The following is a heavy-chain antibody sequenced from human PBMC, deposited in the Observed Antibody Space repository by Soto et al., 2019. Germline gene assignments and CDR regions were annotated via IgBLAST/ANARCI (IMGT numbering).Heavy chain of an antibody. CDR3: AREQQQLFDY. CDR1: GFPFSNYG. J-gene: IGHJ4*02. Sequence: QVQLVESGGGVVQPGRSLRLSCAASGFPFSNYGMHWVRQAPGKGLEWVAVIWYDGSNKYYADSVKGRFTNSRDNSKNTLYLQMNSLRAEDTAVYYCAREQQQLFDYWGQGTLVTVSS. D-gene: IGHD6-13*01. CDR2: IWYDGSNK. V-gene: IGHV3-33*01.